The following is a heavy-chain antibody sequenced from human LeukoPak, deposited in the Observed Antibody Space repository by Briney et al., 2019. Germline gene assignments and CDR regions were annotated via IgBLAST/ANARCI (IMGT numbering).Heavy chain of an antibody. CDR1: GLIFSSYG. CDR2: ISYDGIHK. CDR3: AKDREALVATIQDY. V-gene: IGHV3-30*18. Sequence: GGSLRLSCAASGLIFSSYGIHWVRQAPGKGLEWVAVISYDGIHKYYTDSVKGRFTISRDNSKNTLYLQMNSLRAEDTAVYYCAKDREALVATIQDYWGQGTLVTVSS. J-gene: IGHJ4*02. D-gene: IGHD5-12*01.